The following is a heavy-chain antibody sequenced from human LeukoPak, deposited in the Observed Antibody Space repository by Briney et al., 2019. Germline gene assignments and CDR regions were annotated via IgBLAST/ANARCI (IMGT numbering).Heavy chain of an antibody. CDR2: IIPIFGTT. CDR1: GGTFNSYA. D-gene: IGHD5-18*01. V-gene: IGHV1-69*06. Sequence: SVKVSCKASGGTFNSYAISWVRQAPGQGLEWMGGIIPIFGTTNYARKFRGRVTLTADKSTRTAYMELSSLRSEDMAVYYCAKGQRPYSYDAEIDYWGQGTLVTVSS. J-gene: IGHJ4*02. CDR3: AKGQRPYSYDAEIDY.